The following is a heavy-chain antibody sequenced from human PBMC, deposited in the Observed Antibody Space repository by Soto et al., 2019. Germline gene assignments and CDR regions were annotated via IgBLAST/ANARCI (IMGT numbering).Heavy chain of an antibody. D-gene: IGHD5-12*01. J-gene: IGHJ4*02. Sequence: QVQLQESGPGLVKPSQTLSLTCTVSGASISSDDYYWTWIRQPPGKGLEWIGNTQYSGSTYYNPSLKSRVTISVDTSKNQFSLKLSSVTAADTAVYYCARVSGGYDFDYWGQGTLVTVSS. CDR1: GASISSDDYY. CDR3: ARVSGGYDFDY. V-gene: IGHV4-30-4*01. CDR2: TQYSGST.